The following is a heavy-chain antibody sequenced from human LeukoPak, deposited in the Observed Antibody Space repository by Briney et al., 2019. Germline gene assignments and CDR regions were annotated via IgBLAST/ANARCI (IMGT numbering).Heavy chain of an antibody. D-gene: IGHD3-22*01. Sequence: ASVKVSCKASGYTFTTYSMHWVRQAPGQRLEWMGWINAGNGNTKYSQKFQGRVTITGDTPASTAYMELNSLRSEDTAVYYCARGSSSGYLSYWYFDLWGRGTLVTVSS. CDR1: GYTFTTYS. J-gene: IGHJ2*01. V-gene: IGHV1-3*01. CDR3: ARGSSSGYLSYWYFDL. CDR2: INAGNGNT.